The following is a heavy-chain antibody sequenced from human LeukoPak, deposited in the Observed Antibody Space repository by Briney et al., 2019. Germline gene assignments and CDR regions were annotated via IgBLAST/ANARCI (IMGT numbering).Heavy chain of an antibody. CDR1: GGSISSYY. V-gene: IGHV4-59*12. CDR3: ARGLAARTLYYYYYMDV. Sequence: PSETLSLTCTVSGGSISSYYWSWIRQPPGKGLEWIGYIYYSGSTNYNPSLKSRVTISVDTSKNQFSLKLSSVTAADTAVYYCARGLAARTLYYYYYMDVWGKGTTVTVSS. J-gene: IGHJ6*03. CDR2: IYYSGST. D-gene: IGHD6-6*01.